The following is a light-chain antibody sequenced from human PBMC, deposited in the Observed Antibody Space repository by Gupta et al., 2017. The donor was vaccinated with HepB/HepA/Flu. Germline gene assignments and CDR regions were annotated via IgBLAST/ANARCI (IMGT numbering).Light chain of an antibody. CDR1: QSISSY. CDR2: DAS. Sequence: EIVLTQSPATLSLSPGERATLSCRASQSISSYLAWYQQKPGQAPGLLIYDASNRATGIPARFSGSGSGTEFTLTISSREPEDFAVYYCQQRSSWPLTFGHGTKVDIK. CDR3: QQRSSWPLT. V-gene: IGKV3-11*01. J-gene: IGKJ3*01.